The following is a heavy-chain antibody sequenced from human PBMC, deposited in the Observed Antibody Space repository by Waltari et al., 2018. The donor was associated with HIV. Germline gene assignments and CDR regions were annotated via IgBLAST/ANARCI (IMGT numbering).Heavy chain of an antibody. J-gene: IGHJ5*01. Sequence: EVRLVQSGAVIKRPGDSLKISCKASGYTFTSYWIGWVGQTAGRGLEWIGAIFPHPGRVQYHPSFHGRGGISTDWSTRTAYLEWRSLTALDTGVYYCARRPDYGGDWFDSWGQGSLVSVSS. D-gene: IGHD3-10*01. CDR3: ARRPDYGGDWFDS. CDR2: IFPHPGRV. V-gene: IGHV5-51*03. CDR1: GYTFTSYW.